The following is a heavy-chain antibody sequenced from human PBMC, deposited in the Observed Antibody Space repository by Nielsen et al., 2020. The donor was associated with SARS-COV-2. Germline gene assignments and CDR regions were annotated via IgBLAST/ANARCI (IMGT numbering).Heavy chain of an antibody. CDR1: GFTFSSYG. Sequence: GGSLRLSCAASGFTFSSYGMHWVRQAPGKGLEWVAVIWYDGSNKYYADSVKGRFTISRDNSKNTLYLQMNSLRAEDTAVYYCARDAKDPYYYYMDVWGKGTTVTVSS. J-gene: IGHJ6*03. CDR2: IWYDGSNK. V-gene: IGHV3-33*01. D-gene: IGHD2-15*01. CDR3: ARDAKDPYYYYMDV.